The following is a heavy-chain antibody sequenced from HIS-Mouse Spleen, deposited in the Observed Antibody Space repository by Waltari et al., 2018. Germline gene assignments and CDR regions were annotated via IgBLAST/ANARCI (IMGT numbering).Heavy chain of an antibody. CDR1: GGSISSSNYY. CDR3: AREIPYSSSWYDWYFDL. V-gene: IGHV4-39*07. Sequence: QLQLQESGPGLVKPSETLSLTCTVSGGSISSSNYYWGWIRQPPGKGLEWIGSIYYSGRTDYIPALKSRVTISVDTSKNQFSLKLSSVTAADTAVYYCAREIPYSSSWYDWYFDLWGRGTLVTVSS. CDR2: IYYSGRT. J-gene: IGHJ2*01. D-gene: IGHD6-13*01.